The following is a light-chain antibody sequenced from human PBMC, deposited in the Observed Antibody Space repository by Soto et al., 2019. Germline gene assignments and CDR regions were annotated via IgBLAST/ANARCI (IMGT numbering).Light chain of an antibody. CDR1: EWFSGKH. Sequence: EIVLTQSPGTLYLSPGDRVSLSCGAREWFSGKHLAWYQHKPGQSHRLLIYSSSIRASGVPDRFRGSGSGTVFTLTITRLEPEDFAVYYCQQYGTWITFGQGTRLETK. J-gene: IGKJ5*01. CDR2: SSS. V-gene: IGKV3-20*01. CDR3: QQYGTWIT.